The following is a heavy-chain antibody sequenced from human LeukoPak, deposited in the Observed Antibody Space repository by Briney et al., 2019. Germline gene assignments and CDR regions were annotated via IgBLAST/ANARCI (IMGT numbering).Heavy chain of an antibody. Sequence: PGGSLGLSCEASGFTFSSYAMSWVRQAPGKGLEWVSAISGSGGSTYYADSVKGRFTISRDNSKNTLYLQMNSLRAEDTAVYYCAKEEFLPLYLDYWGQGTLVTVSS. CDR2: ISGSGGST. CDR3: AKEEFLPLYLDY. D-gene: IGHD2-21*01. V-gene: IGHV3-23*01. CDR1: GFTFSSYA. J-gene: IGHJ4*02.